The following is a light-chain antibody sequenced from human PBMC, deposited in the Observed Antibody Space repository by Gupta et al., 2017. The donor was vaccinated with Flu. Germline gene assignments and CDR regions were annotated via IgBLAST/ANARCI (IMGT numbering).Light chain of an antibody. CDR2: YKSDSDK. Sequence: CTLRSGINVGASKIYWYQQKPGSPPQYLLTYKSDSDKQQGSGVPSRFSGSKDASANAGILLISGLQSEDEADYYCVIWHSSAWVFGGGTKLTGL. CDR1: SGINVGASK. CDR3: VIWHSSAWV. V-gene: IGLV5-45*01. J-gene: IGLJ2*01.